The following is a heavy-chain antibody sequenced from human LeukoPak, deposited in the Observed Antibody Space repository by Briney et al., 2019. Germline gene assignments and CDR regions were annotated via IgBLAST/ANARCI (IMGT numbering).Heavy chain of an antibody. D-gene: IGHD6-19*01. CDR2: IYTSGST. CDR3: ARDTGSGWEGGFDY. V-gene: IGHV4-4*07. Sequence: SETLSLTCTVSGGSISSYYWSWIRQPAGKGLEWIGRIYTSGSTNYNPSLKSRVTMSVDTSKNQFSLKLSSVTAADTAAYYCARDTGSGWEGGFDYWGQGTLVTVSS. J-gene: IGHJ4*02. CDR1: GGSISSYY.